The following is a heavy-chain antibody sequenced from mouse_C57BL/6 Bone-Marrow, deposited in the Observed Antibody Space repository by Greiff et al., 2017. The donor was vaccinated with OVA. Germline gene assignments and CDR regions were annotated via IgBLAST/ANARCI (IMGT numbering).Heavy chain of an antibody. Sequence: VQRVESGAELVKPGASVKLSCKASGYTFTEYTIHWVKQRSGQGLEWIGWFYPGSGSIKYNEKFKDKATLTADKSSSTVYMELSRLTSEDSAVYFCARHAFGYDYFDYWGQGTTLTVSS. CDR2: FYPGSGSI. J-gene: IGHJ2*01. V-gene: IGHV1-62-2*01. D-gene: IGHD2-3*01. CDR3: ARHAFGYDYFDY. CDR1: GYTFTEYT.